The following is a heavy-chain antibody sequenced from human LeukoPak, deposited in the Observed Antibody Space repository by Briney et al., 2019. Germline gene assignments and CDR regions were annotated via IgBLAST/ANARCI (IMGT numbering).Heavy chain of an antibody. CDR1: GGSFSGYY. V-gene: IGHV3-20*04. D-gene: IGHD3-22*01. J-gene: IGHJ4*02. Sequence: ETLSLTCAIYGGSFSGYYWSWVRQAPGKGLEWVSGINWNGGSTGYADSVKGRFTISRDNAKNSLYLQMNSLRAEDTALYYCARAPSDYYDSSGYRALLDYWGQGTLVTVSS. CDR3: ARAPSDYYDSSGYRALLDY. CDR2: INWNGGST.